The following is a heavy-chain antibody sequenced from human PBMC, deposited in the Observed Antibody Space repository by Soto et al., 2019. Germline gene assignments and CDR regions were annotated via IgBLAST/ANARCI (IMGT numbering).Heavy chain of an antibody. CDR3: ARQIYDSDTGPNFQYYFDS. Sequence: GESLKISCKGSGYSFAGYWITWVRKKPGKGLEWMGRIDPSDSQTYYSPSFRGHVTISVTKSITTVFLQWSSLRASDTAMYYCARQIYDSDTGPNFQYYFDSWGQGTPVTVSS. V-gene: IGHV5-10-1*01. CDR2: IDPSDSQT. D-gene: IGHD3-22*01. CDR1: GYSFAGYW. J-gene: IGHJ4*02.